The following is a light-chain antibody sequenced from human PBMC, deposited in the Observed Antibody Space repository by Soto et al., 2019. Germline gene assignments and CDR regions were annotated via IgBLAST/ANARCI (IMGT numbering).Light chain of an antibody. CDR1: QSVSTK. CDR2: GAT. V-gene: IGKV3-15*01. J-gene: IGKJ1*01. Sequence: EIVMTEPPVTLSVSPGERATLSCRASQSVSTKLAWYQHKPGQAPRLLIYGATTRAPDVPARFSGSGSGTDFILTISSLQSEDFAVYYCQLYTDWPWTFAQGTKV. CDR3: QLYTDWPWT.